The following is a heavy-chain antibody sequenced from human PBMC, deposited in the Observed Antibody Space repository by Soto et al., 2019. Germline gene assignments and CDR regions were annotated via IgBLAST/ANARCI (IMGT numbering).Heavy chain of an antibody. J-gene: IGHJ4*02. Sequence: QVQLVQSGAEVKKPGASVKVSCKASGYTFTDYGISWVRQAPGQGLEWMGWISTYNGNTIYAQKIQGRVTMTTDTSTSTAYVELRSLRSDDTAVYYGAREEGISDWHAFDYWGQGTLVTVSS. CDR1: GYTFTDYG. V-gene: IGHV1-18*04. D-gene: IGHD6-19*01. CDR2: ISTYNGNT. CDR3: AREEGISDWHAFDY.